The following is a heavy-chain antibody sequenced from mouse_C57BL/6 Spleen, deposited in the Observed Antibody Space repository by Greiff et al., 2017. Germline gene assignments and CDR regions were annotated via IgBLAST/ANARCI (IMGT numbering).Heavy chain of an antibody. CDR3: ERKWDGFAY. CDR2: ISYDGSN. V-gene: IGHV3-6*01. J-gene: IGHJ3*01. Sequence: EVQLQESGPGLVKPSQSLSITCSVTGYSITSGYYWDWIRQVPGNKLEWMGYISYDGSNNYNPSLKNRISITRDTSKNQFFLKLNSVTTEDTATYYCERKWDGFAYWGPGTLVTVSA. CDR1: GYSITSGYY. D-gene: IGHD1-3*01.